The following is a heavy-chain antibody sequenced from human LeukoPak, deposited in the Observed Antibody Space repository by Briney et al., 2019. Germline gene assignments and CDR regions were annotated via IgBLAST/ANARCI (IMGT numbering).Heavy chain of an antibody. J-gene: IGHJ4*02. Sequence: SQTLSLTFTISGDSVSSNSAAWNWLRQSPSRGLEWLGRTYYRSKWYTDYALSVKSRITINPDTSKNQFPLQLTSVTPEDTAVYYCARGYGYYFDYWGQGTLVTVSP. CDR3: ARGYGYYFDY. V-gene: IGHV6-1*01. D-gene: IGHD5-18*01. CDR2: TYYRSKWYT. CDR1: GDSVSSNSAA.